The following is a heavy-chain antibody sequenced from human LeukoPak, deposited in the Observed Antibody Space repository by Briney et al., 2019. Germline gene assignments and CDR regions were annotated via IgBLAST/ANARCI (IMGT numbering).Heavy chain of an antibody. CDR3: ARRVSGRGKYFDY. Sequence: GGSLRLSCAASGFTFSTYWMSWVRQAPGKGLEWVANMRQDGGEIYYVDSVKGRFTISRDNAKNSLSLQMNGLRAEDTAVYYCARRVSGRGKYFDYWGQGTLVTVSS. CDR2: MRQDGGEI. D-gene: IGHD6-19*01. V-gene: IGHV3-7*01. J-gene: IGHJ4*02. CDR1: GFTFSTYW.